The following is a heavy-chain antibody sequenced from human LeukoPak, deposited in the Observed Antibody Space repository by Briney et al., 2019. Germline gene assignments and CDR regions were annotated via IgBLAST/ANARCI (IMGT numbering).Heavy chain of an antibody. CDR1: GYSCSGHG. D-gene: IGHD2-2*02. CDR2: ISAYNGNT. J-gene: IGHJ6*02. V-gene: IGHV1-18*01. CDR3: ARPGADCGSAGCYTYPYYGLDV. Sequence: ASVKVSCKASGYSCSGHGITWVRQAPGQGLEWMGWISAYNGNTKYAQNLQGRVTMTTDISTSTAYMELRSLRSDDTAVYYCARPGADCGSAGCYTYPYYGLDVWGQGTTVTVS.